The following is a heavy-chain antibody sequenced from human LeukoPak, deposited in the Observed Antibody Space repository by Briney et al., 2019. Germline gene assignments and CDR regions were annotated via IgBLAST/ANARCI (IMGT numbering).Heavy chain of an antibody. J-gene: IGHJ5*02. CDR3: ARGIVGATYWFDP. CDR1: GNSISNYA. CDR2: IIPIFGTA. D-gene: IGHD1-26*01. Sequence: ASVKVSCKASGNSISNYAVSWVRQAPGQGFEWMGGIIPIFGTANYAQKFQGRVTITADESTSTAYMELSSLRSEDTAVYYCARGIVGATYWFDPWGQGTLVTVSS. V-gene: IGHV1-69*13.